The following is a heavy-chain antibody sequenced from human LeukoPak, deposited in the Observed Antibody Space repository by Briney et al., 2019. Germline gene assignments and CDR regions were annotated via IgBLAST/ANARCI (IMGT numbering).Heavy chain of an antibody. J-gene: IGHJ4*02. V-gene: IGHV3-48*04. CDR3: ARDQNGAGFDS. D-gene: IGHD4-17*01. Sequence: PGGSLRLSCAASGFTFNAYSMNWVRQAPGKGLEWISHINSGTNNIYYADSVKGRLTISRDNAKNSLFLQMNSLRADDTAVYYCARDQNGAGFDSWGQGTLVTVSS. CDR1: GFTFNAYS. CDR2: INSGTNNI.